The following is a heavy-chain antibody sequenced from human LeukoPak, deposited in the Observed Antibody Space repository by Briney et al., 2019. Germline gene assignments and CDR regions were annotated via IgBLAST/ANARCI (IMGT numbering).Heavy chain of an antibody. CDR1: GFTFSSYD. Sequence: GDSVRLFFAASGFTFSSYDMHWVRQATGKGLEWVSAIGTAGDTYYPGSVKGRFTISRENAKNSLYLQMNSLRAGDTAVYYCARSRSFDYWGQGTLVTVSS. CDR2: IGTAGDT. CDR3: ARSRSFDY. V-gene: IGHV3-13*01. J-gene: IGHJ4*02. D-gene: IGHD6-19*01.